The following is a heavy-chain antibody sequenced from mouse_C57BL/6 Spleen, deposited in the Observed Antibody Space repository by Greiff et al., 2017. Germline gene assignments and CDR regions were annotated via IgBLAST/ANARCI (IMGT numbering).Heavy chain of an antibody. J-gene: IGHJ4*01. CDR3: ARSGGLRRVAMDY. D-gene: IGHD1-1*01. CDR1: GYTFTSYW. CDR2: IYPGSGST. Sequence: VQLQQPGAELVKPGASVKMSCKASGYTFTSYWITWVKQRPGQGLEWIGDIYPGSGSTNYNEKFKSKATLTVDTSSSTAYMQLSSLTSEDSAVYYCARSGGLRRVAMDYWGQGTSVTVSS. V-gene: IGHV1-55*01.